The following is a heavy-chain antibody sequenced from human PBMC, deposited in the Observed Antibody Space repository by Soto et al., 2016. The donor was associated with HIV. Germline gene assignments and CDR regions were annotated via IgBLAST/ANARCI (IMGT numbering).Heavy chain of an antibody. D-gene: IGHD6-13*01. V-gene: IGHV1-2*02. Sequence: QVQLVQSGAEVKKPGASVKVSCKASGYTFTGYYMHWVRQAPGQGLEWMGWINPNSGGTNYAQKFQGRVTMTRDTSISTAYMELSRLKSDDTAVYYCVRDLRDSTLVDVFDIWGQGTMVTVSS. CDR1: GYTFTGYY. CDR2: INPNSGGT. J-gene: IGHJ3*02. CDR3: VRDLRDSTLVDVFDI.